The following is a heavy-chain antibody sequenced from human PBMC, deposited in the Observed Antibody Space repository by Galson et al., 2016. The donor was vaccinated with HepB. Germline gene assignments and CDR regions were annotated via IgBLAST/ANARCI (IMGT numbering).Heavy chain of an antibody. CDR2: IFWNDDK. D-gene: IGHD4-23*01. Sequence: PALVKPTQTLTLTCTFSGFSLSTRGVGVGWIRQPPGRALEWLALIFWNDDKRYSPSLKSRLTITKDTSKNHVVLTVTNMDPVDTATYYCARFGTEITPGGPFASGGQGTLVTVAS. CDR1: GFSLSTRGVG. J-gene: IGHJ4*02. CDR3: ARFGTEITPGGPFAS. V-gene: IGHV2-5*01.